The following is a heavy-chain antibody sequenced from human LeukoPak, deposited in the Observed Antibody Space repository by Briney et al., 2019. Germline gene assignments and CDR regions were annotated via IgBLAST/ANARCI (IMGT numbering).Heavy chain of an antibody. CDR1: GGSFSGYY. Sequence: PSETLSLTCAVYGGSFSGYYWSWIRQPPGKGLEWIGEINHSGSTNYNPSLKSRVTISVDTSKNQFSLKLSSATAADTAVYYCARAVEMATKYYFDYWGQGTLVTVSS. CDR3: ARAVEMATKYYFDY. J-gene: IGHJ4*02. D-gene: IGHD5-24*01. V-gene: IGHV4-34*01. CDR2: INHSGST.